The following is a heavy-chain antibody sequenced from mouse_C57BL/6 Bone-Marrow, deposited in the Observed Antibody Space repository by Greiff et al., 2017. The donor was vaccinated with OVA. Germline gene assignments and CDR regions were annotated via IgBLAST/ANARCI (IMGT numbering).Heavy chain of an antibody. D-gene: IGHD1-1*01. CDR1: GYTFTSYG. J-gene: IGHJ3*01. Sequence: VQGVESGAELARPGASVKLSCKASGYTFTSYGISWVKQRTGQGLEWIGEIYPRSGNTYYNEKFKGKATLTADKSSSTAYMELRSLTSEDSAVYFCAREGVYYYGSPWFAYWGQGTLVTVSA. CDR3: AREGVYYYGSPWFAY. CDR2: IYPRSGNT. V-gene: IGHV1-81*01.